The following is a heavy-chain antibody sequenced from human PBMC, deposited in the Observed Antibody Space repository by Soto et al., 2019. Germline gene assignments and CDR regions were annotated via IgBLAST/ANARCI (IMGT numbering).Heavy chain of an antibody. CDR3: IAGDSSGWPFEYFQH. CDR2: IRSKANSYAT. CDR1: GFTFSGSA. V-gene: IGHV3-73*02. D-gene: IGHD6-19*01. Sequence: EVQLVESGGGLVQPGGSLKLSCAASGFTFSGSAMHWVRQASGKGLEWVGRIRSKANSYATAYAASVKGRFTISRDDSKNTAYLQMNSLKTEDTAVYYCIAGDSSGWPFEYFQHWGQGTLVTVSS. J-gene: IGHJ1*01.